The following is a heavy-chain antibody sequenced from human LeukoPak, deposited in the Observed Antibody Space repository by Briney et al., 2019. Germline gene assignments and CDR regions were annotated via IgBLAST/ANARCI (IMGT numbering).Heavy chain of an antibody. D-gene: IGHD3-10*01. CDR3: ARSMVRGAPNWFDP. CDR2: MNPNSGNT. Sequence: ASVKVSCKASGYTFTSYDINWVRQATGQGLEWMGWMNPNSGNTGYAQKFQGRVTMTRNTSISTAYMELSSLRSEDTAVYYCARSMVRGAPNWFDPWGQGTLVTVPS. V-gene: IGHV1-8*01. CDR1: GYTFTSYD. J-gene: IGHJ5*02.